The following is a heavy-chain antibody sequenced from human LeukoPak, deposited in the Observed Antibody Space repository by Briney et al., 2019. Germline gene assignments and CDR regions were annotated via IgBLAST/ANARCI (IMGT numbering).Heavy chain of an antibody. J-gene: IGHJ5*02. CDR2: IIPIFGTA. Sequence: ASVKVSCKASGYTFTSYDINWVRQATGQGLEWMGGIIPIFGTANYAQKFQGRVTITADKSTSTAYMELSSLRSEDTAVYYCARAITMVRGVIIGGGWFDPWGQGTLVTVSS. CDR3: ARAITMVRGVIIGGGWFDP. V-gene: IGHV1-69*06. D-gene: IGHD3-10*01. CDR1: GYTFTSYD.